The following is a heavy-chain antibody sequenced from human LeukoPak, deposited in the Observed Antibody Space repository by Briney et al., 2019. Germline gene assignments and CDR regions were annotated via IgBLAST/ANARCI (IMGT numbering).Heavy chain of an antibody. CDR3: ARRSYVGSTSAFDI. CDR2: IYPGDSDT. V-gene: IGHV5-51*01. D-gene: IGHD1-26*01. Sequence: GESLKISCKDIGYSFANYWFGWVRQMPGKGLEWIGVIYPGDSDTKYSPSFQGHVTFSADKSVSPAYLQWSSLRASDTAMYYCARRSYVGSTSAFDIWGQGTIVTVSS. J-gene: IGHJ3*02. CDR1: GYSFANYW.